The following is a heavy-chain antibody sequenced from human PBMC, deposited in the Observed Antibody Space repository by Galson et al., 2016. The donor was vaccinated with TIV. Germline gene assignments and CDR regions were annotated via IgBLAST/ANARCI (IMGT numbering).Heavy chain of an antibody. J-gene: IGHJ5*02. CDR2: LSSGGDT. Sequence: SLRLSCAASGFSVRNTYMSWARQTPERGLEWVSLLSSGGDTYYVDPVKGRFTISRDNSKNTVYLQMNRLRVEDTAVYYCAMDSHPSLGWFDPGAQGTLVTVSS. CDR3: AMDSHPSLGWFDP. D-gene: IGHD3-16*02. CDR1: GFSVRNTY. V-gene: IGHV3-53*03.